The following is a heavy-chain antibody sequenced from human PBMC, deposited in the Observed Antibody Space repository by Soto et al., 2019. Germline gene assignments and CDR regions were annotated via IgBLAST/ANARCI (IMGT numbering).Heavy chain of an antibody. D-gene: IGHD6-13*01. V-gene: IGHV3-23*01. CDR2: ISGSGSNT. Sequence: GGSLRLSCAASGFTFATYTMNWVRQAPGKGLEWVSSISGSGSNTYYADSVKGLFTISRDNSRSTLYLQMHSLRAEDTAVYYCAAKYSSSGYWYFDLWGRGTLVTVSS. CDR1: GFTFATYT. J-gene: IGHJ2*01. CDR3: AAKYSSSGYWYFDL.